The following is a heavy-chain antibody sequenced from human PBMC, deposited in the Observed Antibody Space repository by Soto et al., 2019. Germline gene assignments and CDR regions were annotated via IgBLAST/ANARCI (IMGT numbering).Heavy chain of an antibody. Sequence: VQLLESGGGLVQPGGSLRLSCAASGFTFSNYAMTWVRQAPGKGLEWVSSLSGSGGRTYYAESVKGRFTISRDNSRDTLYLQMNSLRAEDTAVYYCAKGAVCSSTNCYTYSYYTMDVWGQGTTVIVSS. J-gene: IGHJ6*02. CDR3: AKGAVCSSTNCYTYSYYTMDV. D-gene: IGHD2-2*02. V-gene: IGHV3-23*01. CDR2: LSGSGGRT. CDR1: GFTFSNYA.